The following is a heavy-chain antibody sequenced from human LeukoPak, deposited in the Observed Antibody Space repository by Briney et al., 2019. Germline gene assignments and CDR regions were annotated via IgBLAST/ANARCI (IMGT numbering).Heavy chain of an antibody. CDR2: IYSGGST. Sequence: GGSLRLSCAASGFTFSSYAMSWVRQAPGKGLEWVSVIYSGGSTYYADSVKGRFTISRDNSKNTLYLQMNSLRAEDTAVYYCAIQSGYVDYWGQGTLVTVSS. V-gene: IGHV3-66*04. J-gene: IGHJ4*02. D-gene: IGHD3-3*01. CDR1: GFTFSSYA. CDR3: AIQSGYVDY.